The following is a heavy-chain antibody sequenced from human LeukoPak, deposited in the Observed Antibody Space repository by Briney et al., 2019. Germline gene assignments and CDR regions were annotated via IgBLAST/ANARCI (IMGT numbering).Heavy chain of an antibody. Sequence: SETLSLTCAVYGGSFSGYYWSWIRQPPGKGLEWIGEINHSGSTNYNPPLKSRVTISVDTSKNQFSLKLSSVTAADTAVYYCASILWFGESSPNDAFDIWGQGTMVTVSS. J-gene: IGHJ3*02. CDR1: GGSFSGYY. CDR2: INHSGST. CDR3: ASILWFGESSPNDAFDI. D-gene: IGHD3-10*01. V-gene: IGHV4-34*01.